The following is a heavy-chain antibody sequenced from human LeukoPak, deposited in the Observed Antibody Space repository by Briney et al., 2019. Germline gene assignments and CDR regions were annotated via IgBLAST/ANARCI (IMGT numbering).Heavy chain of an antibody. CDR3: AISHGGYERGY. D-gene: IGHD5-12*01. CDR2: IITIFGTA. Sequence: SVKVSCKASGCTFSSYAISWVRQAPGQGLEWMGGIITIFGTANYAQKFQGRVTITANKSTSTAYMELSSLRSEDTAVYYCAISHGGYERGYWGQGTLVTVSS. V-gene: IGHV1-69*06. CDR1: GCTFSSYA. J-gene: IGHJ4*02.